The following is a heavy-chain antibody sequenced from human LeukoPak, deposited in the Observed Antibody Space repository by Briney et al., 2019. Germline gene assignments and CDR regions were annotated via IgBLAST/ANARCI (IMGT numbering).Heavy chain of an antibody. Sequence: HAGGSLRLSCAASGFTFSSYGMHWVRQAPGKGLEWVAVIWYDGSNKYYADSVKGRFTISRDNSKNTLYLQMNSLRAEDTAVYYCARGKRSGYLYDSSGYGMDVWGQGTTVTVSS. V-gene: IGHV3-33*01. CDR1: GFTFSSYG. D-gene: IGHD3-22*01. CDR3: ARGKRSGYLYDSSGYGMDV. CDR2: IWYDGSNK. J-gene: IGHJ6*02.